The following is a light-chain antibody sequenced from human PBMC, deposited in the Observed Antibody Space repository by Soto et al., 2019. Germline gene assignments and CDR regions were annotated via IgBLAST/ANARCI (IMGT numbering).Light chain of an antibody. CDR3: QQYHTYST. CDR2: KAS. Sequence: DIQMTQSPSTLSASVGDTVTITCRASQSINSWLAWYQQKPGKAPKALIYKASTLESGVPSRFSGSGSGTEFTLTISGLQPDDFATYYCQQYHTYSTFGGGTKVDNK. CDR1: QSINSW. V-gene: IGKV1-5*03. J-gene: IGKJ4*01.